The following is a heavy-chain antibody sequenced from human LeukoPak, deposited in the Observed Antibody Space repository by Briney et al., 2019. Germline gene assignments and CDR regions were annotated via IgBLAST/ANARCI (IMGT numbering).Heavy chain of an antibody. V-gene: IGHV3-7*01. J-gene: IGHJ6*02. CDR1: GFTFSSYW. CDR3: ARGHPAHYYYYGMDV. CDR2: IKQDGSEK. Sequence: GGSLRLSCSASGFTFSSYWMSWVRQAPGKGLEWVANIKQDGSEKYYVDSVKGRFTISRDNAKNSLYLQMNSLRAEDTAVYYCARGHPAHYYYYGMDVWGQGTTVTVSS.